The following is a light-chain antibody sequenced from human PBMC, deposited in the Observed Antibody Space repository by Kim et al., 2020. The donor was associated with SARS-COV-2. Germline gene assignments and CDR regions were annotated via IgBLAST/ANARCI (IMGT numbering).Light chain of an antibody. J-gene: IGKJ4*01. V-gene: IGKV3-15*01. CDR2: GIS. Sequence: SPGERAALSSRASQSVRSNYLAWYQQKPGQAPRLLIYGISTRATGIPARFSGSGSGTDFTLTISSLQSEDSAVYYCQQHSDWPLTFGGGTKVDIK. CDR3: QQHSDWPLT. CDR1: QSVRSN.